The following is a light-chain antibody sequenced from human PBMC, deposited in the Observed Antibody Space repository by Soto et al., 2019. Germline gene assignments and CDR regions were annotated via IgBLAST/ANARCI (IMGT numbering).Light chain of an antibody. CDR1: SSNIGSNT. Sequence: QSVLTQPPSASGTPGQRVTISCSGSSSNIGSNTVNWYQQLPGTAPKLLIYSNNQRPSGVPDRFSGSKSGTSASLAISGLQSEDEADYYCAVWDDSLNGGVFGGGTMLTVL. CDR3: AVWDDSLNGGV. CDR2: SNN. V-gene: IGLV1-44*01. J-gene: IGLJ2*01.